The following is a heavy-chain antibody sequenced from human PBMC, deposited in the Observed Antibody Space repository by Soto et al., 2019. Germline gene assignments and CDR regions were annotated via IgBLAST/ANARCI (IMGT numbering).Heavy chain of an antibody. CDR3: ARDSVGATRFDY. Sequence: QVQLQESGPGLVKPSQTLSLTCTVSGGSISSGGYYWSWIRQHPGKGLEWIGYIYYSGSTYYNPSLKSRVTISVDTSKNHFSLKLSSVTAADTAVYYCARDSVGATRFDYWGQGTLVTVSS. CDR1: GGSISSGGYY. D-gene: IGHD1-26*01. CDR2: IYYSGST. J-gene: IGHJ4*02. V-gene: IGHV4-31*03.